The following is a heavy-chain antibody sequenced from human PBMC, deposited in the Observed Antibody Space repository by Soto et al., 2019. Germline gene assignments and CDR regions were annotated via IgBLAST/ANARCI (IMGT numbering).Heavy chain of an antibody. Sequence: QVQLVQSGAEVKKPGASVKVSCKASGYTFTSYDINWVRQATGQGLEWMGWMYPNSGNTGYAQKFQGRVTMTRDSSISTAYMGLSSLRSEDTAVYYCARRGSGSYDWFDPWGQGTLVTVSS. CDR3: ARRGSGSYDWFDP. CDR1: GYTFTSYD. J-gene: IGHJ5*02. CDR2: MYPNSGNT. D-gene: IGHD3-10*01. V-gene: IGHV1-8*01.